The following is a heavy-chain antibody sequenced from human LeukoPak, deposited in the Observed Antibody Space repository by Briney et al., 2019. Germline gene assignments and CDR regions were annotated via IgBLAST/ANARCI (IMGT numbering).Heavy chain of an antibody. V-gene: IGHV4-38-2*02. CDR2: IYHSGST. D-gene: IGHD3-3*01. CDR3: AHYFGVAPGPTFDY. J-gene: IGHJ4*02. Sequence: TSETLSLTCTVSGYSISSGYYWGWIRQPPGKGLEWIGSIYHSGSTYYNPSLKSRVTISVDTSKNQFSLKLSSVTAADTAVYYCAHYFGVAPGPTFDYWGQGTLVTVSS. CDR1: GYSISSGYY.